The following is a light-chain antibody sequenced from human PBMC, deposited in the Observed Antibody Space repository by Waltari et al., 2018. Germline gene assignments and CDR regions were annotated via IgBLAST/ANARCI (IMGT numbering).Light chain of an antibody. Sequence: SALTQPRSVSGSTGQSVTISCPGTSRAVGVYNYVSWYQQHPGKVPKLMIYDVSTRSSGVPDRFSGSKSGNTASLTISGLQTEDEADYYCCSYVGRYIWVFGGGTKLTVL. J-gene: IGLJ3*02. V-gene: IGLV2-11*01. CDR1: SRAVGVYNY. CDR2: DVS. CDR3: CSYVGRYIWV.